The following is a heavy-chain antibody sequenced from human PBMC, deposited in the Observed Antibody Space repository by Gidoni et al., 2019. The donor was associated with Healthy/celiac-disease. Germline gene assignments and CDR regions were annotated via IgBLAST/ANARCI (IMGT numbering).Heavy chain of an antibody. V-gene: IGHV4-61*01. CDR1: GGSVSSGSYY. D-gene: IGHD6-19*01. CDR3: ARGVYTYVAVAGRLFDP. CDR2: IYYSGGT. Sequence: QVQLQESGPGLVKPSETLSLTCTVSGGSVSSGSYYWSWIRQPPGKGLEWIGYIYYSGGTNYNPSLKSRVTISVDTSKNQFSLKLSSVTAADTAVYYCARGVYTYVAVAGRLFDPWGQGTLVTVSS. J-gene: IGHJ5*02.